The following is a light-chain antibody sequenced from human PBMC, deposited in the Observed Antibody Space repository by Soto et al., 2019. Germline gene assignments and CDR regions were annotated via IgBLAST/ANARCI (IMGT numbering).Light chain of an antibody. V-gene: IGLV1-40*01. CDR2: GNS. Sequence: QSVLTQPPSVSGAPGQRVTISCTGSSSNIGAGYAVQWYQQLPGAAPKLLIYGNSNRPSGVPDRFSGSKSGTSASLAITGLPAEDEADYYCLSYDSSLSGVVFGGGTKLTVL. CDR1: SSNIGAGYA. J-gene: IGLJ2*01. CDR3: LSYDSSLSGVV.